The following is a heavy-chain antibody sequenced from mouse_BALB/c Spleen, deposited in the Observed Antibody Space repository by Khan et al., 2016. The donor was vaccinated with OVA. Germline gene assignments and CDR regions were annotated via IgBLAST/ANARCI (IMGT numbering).Heavy chain of an antibody. CDR1: GYSITSEYT. Sequence: EVKLLESGPGLVKPSQSLSLTCTVTGYSITSEYTWNWIRQFPGNKLEWMGFISYSGNTRYNPSLKSRISITRDTSKNQFFLQLNSVTSEDTAPDYCARKDYYDYDPFPYWGQGTLVTVSA. J-gene: IGHJ3*01. CDR2: ISYSGNT. CDR3: ARKDYYDYDPFPY. V-gene: IGHV3-2*02. D-gene: IGHD2-4*01.